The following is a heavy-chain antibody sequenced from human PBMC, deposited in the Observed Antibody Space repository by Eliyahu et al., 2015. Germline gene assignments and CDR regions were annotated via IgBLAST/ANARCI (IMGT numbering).Heavy chain of an antibody. V-gene: IGHV3-9*01. CDR1: GFTFDDYA. Sequence: EVQLVESGGGLVQPGRSLRLSCAASGFTFDDYAMHWVRQAPGKGLEWVSGISWNSGSIGYADSVKGRFTISRDNAKNSLYLQMNSLRAEDTALYYCAKDIGLRFLEWLPDYWGQGTLVTVSS. CDR2: ISWNSGSI. CDR3: AKDIGLRFLEWLPDY. D-gene: IGHD3-3*01. J-gene: IGHJ4*02.